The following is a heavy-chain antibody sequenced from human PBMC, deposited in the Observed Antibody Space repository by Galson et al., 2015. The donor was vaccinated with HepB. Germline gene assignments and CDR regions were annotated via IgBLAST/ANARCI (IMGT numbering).Heavy chain of an antibody. CDR2: MNPNSANT. J-gene: IGHJ4*02. D-gene: IGHD3-22*01. Sequence: SVKVSCKASGYTFTSYDINWVRQATGQGLEWMGWMNPNSANTGYAQKFQGRVTMTRNTAISTAYMELSSLTSEDTAVYYCARAPMRGYYDGSGYYSIDYWGQGTLV. CDR3: ARAPMRGYYDGSGYYSIDY. CDR1: GYTFTSYD. V-gene: IGHV1-8*01.